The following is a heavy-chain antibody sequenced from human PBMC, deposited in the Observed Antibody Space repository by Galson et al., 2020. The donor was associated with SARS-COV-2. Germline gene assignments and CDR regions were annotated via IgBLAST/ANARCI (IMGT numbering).Heavy chain of an antibody. J-gene: IGHJ4*02. Sequence: GESLKISCSTSGSNFTNARMSWVRRPPGKGLEWVGRIKSKVDGETREYPPPVKGRFTISREDVENTLYLEINNLRSGDTAIYYCTIDSGSYRFAFWGQGTLGTVSS. CDR3: TIDSGSYRFAF. CDR1: GSNFTNAR. V-gene: IGHV3-15*01. D-gene: IGHD3-10*01. CDR2: IKSKVDGETR.